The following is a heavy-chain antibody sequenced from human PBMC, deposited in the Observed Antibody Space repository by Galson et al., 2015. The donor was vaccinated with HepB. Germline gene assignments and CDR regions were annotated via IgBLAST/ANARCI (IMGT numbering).Heavy chain of an antibody. V-gene: IGHV1-18*01. CDR1: RFTFTNYG. CDR2: ISVYNGNT. Sequence: SVKVSCKASRFTFTNYGVTCVRQAPGQGLEWMGWISVYNGNTNYAQKFQDRVTMTTDTSPTTAYMALRSLRADGTAVYYCARGALVAVVGATQNNWFDPWGQGTLVTVSS. J-gene: IGHJ5*02. D-gene: IGHD2-15*01. CDR3: ARGALVAVVGATQNNWFDP.